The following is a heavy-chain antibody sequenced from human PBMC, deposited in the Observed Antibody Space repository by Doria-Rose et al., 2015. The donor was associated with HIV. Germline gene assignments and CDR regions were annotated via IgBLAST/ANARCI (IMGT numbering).Heavy chain of an antibody. D-gene: IGHD6-13*01. CDR2: IFADDER. Sequence: SGPVLVKPTETLTLTCTVSGVSLSSPGMGVSWIRQPPGKALEWLAKIFADDERSYTTSLKSRLTISRATSNSQLVITMTDMGPVDTATYYCARIKSSRWYHKYYFDFWGQGTLVIVSA. CDR3: ARIKSSRWYHKYYFDF. CDR1: GVSLSSPGMG. V-gene: IGHV2-26*01. J-gene: IGHJ4*02.